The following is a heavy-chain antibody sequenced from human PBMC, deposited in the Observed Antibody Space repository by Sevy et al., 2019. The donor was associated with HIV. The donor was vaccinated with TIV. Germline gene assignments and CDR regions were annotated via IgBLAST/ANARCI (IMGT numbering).Heavy chain of an antibody. J-gene: IGHJ6*02. D-gene: IGHD3-9*01. CDR1: GFTFSTHG. CDR3: AKDFTGYNGMDV. V-gene: IGHV3-30*18. Sequence: GGSLRLSCAASGFTFSTHGMHWVRQAPGKGLERVAVISYHGRNKFYGDSVEGRFTISRDNSKKTLYLQMNSLRTEDTAVYYCAKDFTGYNGMDVWGQGTMVTVSS. CDR2: ISYHGRNK.